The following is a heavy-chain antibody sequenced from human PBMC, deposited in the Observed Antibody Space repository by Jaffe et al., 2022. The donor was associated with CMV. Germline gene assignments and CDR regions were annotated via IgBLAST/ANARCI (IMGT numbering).Heavy chain of an antibody. Sequence: EVQLVESGGGLAQPGGSLRLSCGASGFTFSRLEMNWVRQAPGKGLEWVAYISSRAGAIYYADSVRGRFTISRDNAKNSLYLQMNSLRVEDTATYYCVRGGGEGEWNEFYYFDYWGQGAQVTVSS. CDR3: VRGGGEGEWNEFYYFDY. CDR2: ISSRAGAI. J-gene: IGHJ4*02. D-gene: IGHD3-3*01. CDR1: GFTFSRLE. V-gene: IGHV3-48*03.